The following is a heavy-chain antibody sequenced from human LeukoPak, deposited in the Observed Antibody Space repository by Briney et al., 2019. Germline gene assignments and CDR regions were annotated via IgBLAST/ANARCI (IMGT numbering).Heavy chain of an antibody. Sequence: PSETLSLTCTVSGGSISSSRYYWGWIRQPPGKGLEWIGSIYYSGSTYYNPSLKSRVTISVDTSKNQFSLKLSSVTAADTAVYYCARAPDTETYSGSFPFDYWGQGTLVTVSS. D-gene: IGHD1-26*01. CDR2: IYYSGST. CDR1: GGSISSSRYY. CDR3: ARAPDTETYSGSFPFDY. J-gene: IGHJ4*02. V-gene: IGHV4-39*07.